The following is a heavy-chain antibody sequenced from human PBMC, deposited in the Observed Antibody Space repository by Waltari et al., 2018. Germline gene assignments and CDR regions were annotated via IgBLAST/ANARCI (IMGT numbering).Heavy chain of an antibody. CDR2: ISSSSSYI. Sequence: VGAGGGLGQPGGALGTPCSALGFTLNTYSMNWVRQAPGKGLEWVSSISSSSSYIYYSDSVKGRFTISRDNARNSLYLQMNSLRAEDTAVYYCARNKVELDYWGQGTLVTVSS. CDR3: ARNKVELDY. D-gene: IGHD1-7*01. J-gene: IGHJ4*02. CDR1: GFTLNTYS. V-gene: IGHV3-21*01.